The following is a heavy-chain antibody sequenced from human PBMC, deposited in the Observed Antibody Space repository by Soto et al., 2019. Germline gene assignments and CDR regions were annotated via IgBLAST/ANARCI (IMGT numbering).Heavy chain of an antibody. V-gene: IGHV1-46*01. CDR2: INTSGGNS. J-gene: IGHJ1*01. D-gene: IGHD2-21*01. Sequence: HLAQSGPEVKRPGASVKISCKASGFIFTDWSMHWVRQAPGQGPEWMGIINTSGGNSIYSQKFQDRVTMTRDTSTSTLYVELSSLTSADTAVYYCAKEGAIPGEVDAWGQGTLVTVSS. CDR3: AKEGAIPGEVDA. CDR1: GFIFTDWS.